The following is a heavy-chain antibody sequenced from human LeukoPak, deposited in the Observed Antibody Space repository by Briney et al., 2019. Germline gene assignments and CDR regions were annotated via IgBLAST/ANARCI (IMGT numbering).Heavy chain of an antibody. D-gene: IGHD6-13*01. CDR3: AKDQMEQQLSKKGSYSYYYGMDV. Sequence: GGSLRLSCAASGFAFSTYWMYWVRQAPGKGLVWVSRIKPDGSSTSYADSVKGRFTISRDNSKNTLYLQMNSLRAEDTAVYYCAKDQMEQQLSKKGSYSYYYGMDVWGQGTTVTVSS. CDR1: GFAFSTYW. V-gene: IGHV3-74*01. CDR2: IKPDGSST. J-gene: IGHJ6*02.